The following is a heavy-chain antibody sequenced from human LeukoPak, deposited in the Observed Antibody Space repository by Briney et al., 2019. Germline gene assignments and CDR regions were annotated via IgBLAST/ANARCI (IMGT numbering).Heavy chain of an antibody. Sequence: PGGSLRLSCAASGFTFSSYGMHWVRQAPGKGLEWVAVIWYDGSNKYYADSVKGRFTISRDNSKNTLYLQMNSLRAEDTAVYYCARVIVFMSTGPHLDYWGQGTLAIVSS. J-gene: IGHJ4*02. CDR2: IWYDGSNK. CDR3: ARVIVFMSTGPHLDY. CDR1: GFTFSSYG. V-gene: IGHV3-33*01. D-gene: IGHD3-16*01.